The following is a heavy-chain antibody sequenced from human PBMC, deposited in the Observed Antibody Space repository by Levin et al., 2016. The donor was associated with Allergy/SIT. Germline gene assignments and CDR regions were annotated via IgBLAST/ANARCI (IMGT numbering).Heavy chain of an antibody. D-gene: IGHD1-1*01. CDR1: GFTFSSYG. Sequence: GESLKISCAASGFTFSSYGMHWVRQAPGKGLEWVAVISYDGSNKYYADSVKGRFTISRDNAKNPLYLQMNSLRDEDTAVYFCARDRLTDNGVYYWGQGTLVTVSS. CDR3: ARDRLTDNGVYY. CDR2: ISYDGSNK. V-gene: IGHV3-30*03. J-gene: IGHJ4*02.